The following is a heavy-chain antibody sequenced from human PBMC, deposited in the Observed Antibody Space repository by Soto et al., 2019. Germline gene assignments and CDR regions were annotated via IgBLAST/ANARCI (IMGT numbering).Heavy chain of an antibody. J-gene: IGHJ3*02. CDR3: ARQPLGAFDI. D-gene: IGHD1-26*01. CDR2: IYPGNSDT. V-gene: IGHV5-51*01. CDR1: GYRTSYW. Sequence: EVQLVQSGAEVKKPGESLKISCKGSGYRTSYWIGWVRQMPGKGLEWMGIIYPGNSDTRYSPSFQGQVTISADKSISTVYLQWSSLKASDTAMYYCARQPLGAFDIWGQGTVVTVSS.